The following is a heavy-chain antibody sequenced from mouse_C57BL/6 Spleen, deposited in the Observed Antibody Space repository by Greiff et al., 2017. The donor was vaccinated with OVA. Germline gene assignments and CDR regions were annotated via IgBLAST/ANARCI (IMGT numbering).Heavy chain of an antibody. J-gene: IGHJ3*01. CDR1: GYAFTNYL. CDR3: ARGAPYYYGSSGFAY. V-gene: IGHV1-54*01. CDR2: INPGSGGT. D-gene: IGHD1-1*01. Sequence: QVQLQQSGAELVRPGTSVKVSCKASGYAFTNYLIEWVKQRPGQGLEWIGVINPGSGGTNYNEKFKGKATLTADKSSSTAYMQLSSLTSEDSAVYFCARGAPYYYGSSGFAYWGQGTLVTVSA.